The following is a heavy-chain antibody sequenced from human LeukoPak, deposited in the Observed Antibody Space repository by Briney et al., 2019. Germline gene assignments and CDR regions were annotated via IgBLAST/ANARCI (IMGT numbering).Heavy chain of an antibody. D-gene: IGHD6-13*01. CDR3: ARGPRRAAAAPEY. V-gene: IGHV4-34*01. CDR2: INHSGST. CDR1: GGSFSGYY. Sequence: SETLSLTCAVYGGSFSGYYWSWIRQPPGKGLEWIGEINHSGSTNYDPSLKSRVTISVDTSKNQFSLKLSSVTAADTAVYRCARGPRRAAAAPEYWGQGTLVTVSS. J-gene: IGHJ4*02.